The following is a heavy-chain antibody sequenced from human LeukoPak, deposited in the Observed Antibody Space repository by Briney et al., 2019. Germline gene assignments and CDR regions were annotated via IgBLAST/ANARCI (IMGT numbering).Heavy chain of an antibody. D-gene: IGHD3-10*01. CDR2: IKQDGSEK. J-gene: IGHJ4*02. V-gene: IGHV3-7*01. CDR3: ARDGGGPLD. CDR1: GFTLRTSW. Sequence: PGGSLRLSCAASGFTLRTSWMSWVRQAPGKGREWVANIKQDGSEKNSLDSVKGRFTISRDNAKNSLYLQMNSLRDDDTAVYYCARDGGGPLDWGQGTLVTVSS.